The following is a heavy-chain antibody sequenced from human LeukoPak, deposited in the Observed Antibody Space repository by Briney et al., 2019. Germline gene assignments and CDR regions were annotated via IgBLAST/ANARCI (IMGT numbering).Heavy chain of an antibody. V-gene: IGHV4-31*03. CDR2: IYYSGST. CDR3: ARAPPAIYNWFDP. J-gene: IGHJ5*02. Sequence: SETLSLTCTVSGGSISSGGYPWSWLRQHPGKGLEWIGYIYYSGSTYYNPSLKSRVTISVDTSKNQFSLKLSSVTAADTAVYYCARAPPAIYNWFDPWGQGTLVTVSS. D-gene: IGHD2-21*01. CDR1: GGSISSGGYP.